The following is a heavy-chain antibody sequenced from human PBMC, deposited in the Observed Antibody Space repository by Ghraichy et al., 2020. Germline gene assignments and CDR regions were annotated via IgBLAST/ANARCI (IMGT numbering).Heavy chain of an antibody. V-gene: IGHV3-23*01. Sequence: GESLNISCAASGFTFSSYAMSWVRQAPGKGLEWVSAISGSGGSTYYADSVKGRFTISRDNSKNTLYLQMNSLRAEDTAVYYCAKDPSYGGNRGGDAFDIWGQGTMVTVSS. J-gene: IGHJ3*02. D-gene: IGHD4-23*01. CDR2: ISGSGGST. CDR1: GFTFSSYA. CDR3: AKDPSYGGNRGGDAFDI.